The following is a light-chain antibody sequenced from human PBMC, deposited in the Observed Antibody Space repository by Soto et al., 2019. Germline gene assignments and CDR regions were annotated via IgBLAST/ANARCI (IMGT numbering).Light chain of an antibody. CDR3: QQSYSTPRT. Sequence: DIQMTQSPASLSASVGDRVTITCRASQSISNYLNWYQQKPGAAPKLLIYSASTLQSGVPSRFSGSGSGTDFTLTISSLQPEDFAIYYCQQSYSTPRTFGQGTKVDIK. J-gene: IGKJ1*01. CDR1: QSISNY. V-gene: IGKV1-39*01. CDR2: SAS.